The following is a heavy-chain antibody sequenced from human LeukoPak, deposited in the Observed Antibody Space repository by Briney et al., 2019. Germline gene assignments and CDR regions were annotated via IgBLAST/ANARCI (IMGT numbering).Heavy chain of an antibody. J-gene: IGHJ5*02. CDR2: IYYSGTT. D-gene: IGHD6-13*01. V-gene: IGHV4-59*12. Sequence: SETLSLTCTVSGDSISNYYWRWMRQPPGKGVEWMGYIYYSGTTNYSPSLKSLVTISLDTSTTQFSLKLSSVTAADTAVYYCARNEGQQLSRSWFDPWGQGTLVTVSS. CDR3: ARNEGQQLSRSWFDP. CDR1: GDSISNYY.